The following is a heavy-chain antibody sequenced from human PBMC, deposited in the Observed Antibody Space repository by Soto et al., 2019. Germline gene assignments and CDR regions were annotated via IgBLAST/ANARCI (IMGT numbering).Heavy chain of an antibody. CDR1: GGSISSYY. V-gene: IGHV4-59*08. J-gene: IGHJ1*01. Sequence: PSETLSLTCTVSGGSISSYYWSWIRQPPGKGLEWIGYIYYSGSTNYNPSLKSRVTISVDTSKNQFSLKLSSVTAADTAVYYCARRDCDSSGYYSAEYFQHWGQGTLVTVSS. CDR3: ARRDCDSSGYYSAEYFQH. D-gene: IGHD3-22*01. CDR2: IYYSGST.